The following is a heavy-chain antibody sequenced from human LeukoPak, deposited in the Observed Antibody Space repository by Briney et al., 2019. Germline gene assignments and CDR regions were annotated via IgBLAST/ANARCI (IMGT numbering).Heavy chain of an antibody. V-gene: IGHV4-34*01. Sequence: PSETLSLTCAVYGGSFSGYYWSWIRQPPRKGLEWIGEINHSGSTNYNPSLKSRVTISVDTSKNQFSLKLSSVTAADTAVYYCARRSGIAGAGTWGQGTLVTVSS. CDR3: ARRSGIAGAGT. D-gene: IGHD6-19*01. CDR1: GGSFSGYY. CDR2: INHSGST. J-gene: IGHJ5*02.